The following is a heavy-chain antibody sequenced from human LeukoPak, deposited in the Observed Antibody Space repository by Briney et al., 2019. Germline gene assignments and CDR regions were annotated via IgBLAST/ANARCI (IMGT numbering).Heavy chain of an antibody. Sequence: GGSLRLSCAASGFTFSDYYMSWIRQAPGKGLEWVSYISSSGSTIYYADSVKGRFTISRDNAKNSLYLQMNSLRAEDTAVYYCARESSIQSRSFDPWGQGTLVTVSS. V-gene: IGHV3-11*01. CDR3: ARESSIQSRSFDP. CDR1: GFTFSDYY. J-gene: IGHJ5*02. CDR2: ISSSGSTI. D-gene: IGHD1-1*01.